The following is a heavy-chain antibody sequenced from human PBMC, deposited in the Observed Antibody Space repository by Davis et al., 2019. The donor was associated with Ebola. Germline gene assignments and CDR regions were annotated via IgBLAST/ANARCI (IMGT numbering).Heavy chain of an antibody. CDR2: ISGSGGST. D-gene: IGHD3-9*01. Sequence: GESLKISCAASGFTFSSYAMSWVRQAPGKGLEWVSAISGSGGSTYYADSVKGRFTISRDNSKNTLYLQMNSLRAEDTAVYYCAKVESGYFDWLPVSYGMDVWGQGTTVTVSS. CDR3: AKVESGYFDWLPVSYGMDV. V-gene: IGHV3-23*01. CDR1: GFTFSSYA. J-gene: IGHJ6*02.